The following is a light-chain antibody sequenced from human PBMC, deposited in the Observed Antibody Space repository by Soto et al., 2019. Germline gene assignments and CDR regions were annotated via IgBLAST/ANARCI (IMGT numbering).Light chain of an antibody. CDR2: DDN. V-gene: IGLV1-51*01. Sequence: QSVLTQPPSVSAAPGQKVTISCSGSSSNIGGNSVSWYQQLPGTAPKRLIYDDNKRPSGIPDRFSGSKSGTSATLGITGFQTGDEADYYCGSWDSRLSAYVFATGTKVTVL. J-gene: IGLJ1*01. CDR3: GSWDSRLSAYV. CDR1: SSNIGGNS.